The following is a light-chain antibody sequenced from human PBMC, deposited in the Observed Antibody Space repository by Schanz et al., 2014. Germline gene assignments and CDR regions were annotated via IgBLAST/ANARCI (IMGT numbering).Light chain of an antibody. CDR2: AAS. Sequence: EIVMTQSPATLSVSPGERGTLSCRASQSVSSYLAWYQQKPGQAPRLLIYAASTRAAGIPAMFSGSGSGTEFTLTISSLQSEDGAVYYCHQYNNWPTFGQGTKVDIK. J-gene: IGKJ1*01. CDR3: HQYNNWPT. CDR1: QSVSSY. V-gene: IGKV3-15*01.